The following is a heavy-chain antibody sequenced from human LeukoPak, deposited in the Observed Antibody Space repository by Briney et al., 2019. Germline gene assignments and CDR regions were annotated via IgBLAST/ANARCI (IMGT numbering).Heavy chain of an antibody. D-gene: IGHD2-8*01. CDR1: GFTFSSYG. J-gene: IGHJ4*02. CDR2: ISYDGSNK. CDR3: AKVAIVLMVYGHLDY. Sequence: PGRSLRLSCAASGFTFSSYGMHWVRQAPGKGVEWVAVISYDGSNKYYADSVKGRFTISRDNSKNTLYLQMNSLRAEDTAVYYCAKVAIVLMVYGHLDYWGQGTLVTVSS. V-gene: IGHV3-30*18.